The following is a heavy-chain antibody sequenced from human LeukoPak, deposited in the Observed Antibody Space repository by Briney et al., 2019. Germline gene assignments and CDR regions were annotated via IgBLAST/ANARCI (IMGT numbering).Heavy chain of an antibody. CDR3: AKDRRLEYQLLYEGNLFDY. V-gene: IGHV3-15*01. CDR2: IKSKTDGGTT. CDR1: GFTFSNAW. Sequence: GGSLRLSCAASGFTFSNAWMSWVRQAPGKGLEWVGRIKSKTDGGTTDYAAPVKGRFTISRDDSKNTLYLQMNSLKTEDTAVYYCAKDRRLEYQLLYEGNLFDYWGQGTLVTVSS. D-gene: IGHD2-2*01. J-gene: IGHJ4*02.